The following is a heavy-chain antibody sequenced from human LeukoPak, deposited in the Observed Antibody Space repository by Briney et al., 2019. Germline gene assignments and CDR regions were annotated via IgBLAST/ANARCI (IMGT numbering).Heavy chain of an antibody. CDR2: ISGSGGST. J-gene: IGHJ1*01. Sequence: GGSLRLSCAASGFMFSSYVMSWVRQAPGKGLEWVSAISGSGGSTYYADSVKGRFTISRDNSKNTLYLQMNSLRAEDTAVYYCAKDLAFWSGYYIRYFQHWGQGTLVTVSS. V-gene: IGHV3-23*01. CDR1: GFMFSSYV. D-gene: IGHD3-3*01. CDR3: AKDLAFWSGYYIRYFQH.